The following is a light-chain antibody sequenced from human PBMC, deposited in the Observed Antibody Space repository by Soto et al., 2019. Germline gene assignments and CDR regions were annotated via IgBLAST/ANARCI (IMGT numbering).Light chain of an antibody. Sequence: EIVLTQSPGTLSLSPGERATLSCRASQSVSSSYLGWYQQKPGQAPRLLIYGASTRATGIPDRFSGNGSGTDFTLTISRLDPEDFAVYYCQQYGGSSLYTFGQGTKLEIK. CDR2: GAS. V-gene: IGKV3-20*01. CDR3: QQYGGSSLYT. J-gene: IGKJ2*01. CDR1: QSVSSSY.